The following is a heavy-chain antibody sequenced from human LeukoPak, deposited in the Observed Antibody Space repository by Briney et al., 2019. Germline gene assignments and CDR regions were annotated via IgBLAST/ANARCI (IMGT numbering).Heavy chain of an antibody. J-gene: IGHJ4*02. CDR2: IRFDGSQE. Sequence: GGSLRLSCVASGFTFNSYGMHWVRQVPGKGLDWVTFIRFDGSQEFYADSVKGRFTVSRDDSKNTLFLQMNSLRTDDTAVYYCAKDDGSGYDLGGPDYWGQGTLVTVSS. D-gene: IGHD5-12*01. CDR1: GFTFNSYG. V-gene: IGHV3-30*02. CDR3: AKDDGSGYDLGGPDY.